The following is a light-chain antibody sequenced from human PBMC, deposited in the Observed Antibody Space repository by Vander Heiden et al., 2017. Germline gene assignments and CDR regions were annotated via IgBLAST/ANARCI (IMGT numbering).Light chain of an antibody. J-gene: IGLJ3*02. CDR3: LLSSGV. CDR1: TGAVTSGNY. CDR2: DKN. V-gene: IGLV7-46*01. Sequence: QAVVTQEPSLTVYPGGTVTLTCGSSTGAVTSGNYPYWSQQKPGQVSMTLIYDKNNNHSWTPVRVSGSLSGGTEALTLSGAEPEYYAGSYCLLSSGVFGGGTKLTGL.